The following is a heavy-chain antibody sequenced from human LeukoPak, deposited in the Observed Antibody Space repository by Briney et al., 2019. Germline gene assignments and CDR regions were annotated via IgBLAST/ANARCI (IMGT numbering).Heavy chain of an antibody. J-gene: IGHJ4*02. Sequence: GGSLRLSCAASAFTFGNYVMTWVRQAPGKGLEWVSGLSGSGASTYYADSVKGRFTISRDNSKNTLYLQMNRLRAGDTAVYYCAKGSDRSGSYYLDYWGQGTLVTVSS. CDR3: AKGSDRSGSYYLDY. V-gene: IGHV3-23*01. CDR1: AFTFGNYV. CDR2: LSGSGAST. D-gene: IGHD3-10*01.